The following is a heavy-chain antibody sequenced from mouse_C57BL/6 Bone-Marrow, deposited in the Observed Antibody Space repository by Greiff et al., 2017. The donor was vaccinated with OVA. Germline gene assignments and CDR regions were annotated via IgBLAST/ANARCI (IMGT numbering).Heavy chain of an antibody. CDR3: ARSYDGASFAY. J-gene: IGHJ3*01. CDR1: GYAFTNYL. D-gene: IGHD2-3*01. Sequence: VQLQQSGAELVRPGTSVKVSCKASGYAFTNYLIEWVKQRPGQGLEWIGVINPGSGGPNYNEKFKGKATLTADKSSSTAYMQLSSLTAEDSAVYFCARSYDGASFAYWGQGTLVTVSA. CDR2: INPGSGGP. V-gene: IGHV1-54*01.